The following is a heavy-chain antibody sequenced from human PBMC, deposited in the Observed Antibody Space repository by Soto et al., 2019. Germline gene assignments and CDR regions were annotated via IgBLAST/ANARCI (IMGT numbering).Heavy chain of an antibody. V-gene: IGHV4-4*07. CDR1: GGSISSYY. Sequence: SETLSLTCTVSGGSISSYYWSWIRQPAGKGLEWIGRIYTSGSTNYNPSLKSRVTMSVDTSKNQFSLKLSSVTAADTAVYYCERDRHNWNYDAFDIWGQGTMVT. CDR3: ERDRHNWNYDAFDI. CDR2: IYTSGST. J-gene: IGHJ3*02. D-gene: IGHD1-7*01.